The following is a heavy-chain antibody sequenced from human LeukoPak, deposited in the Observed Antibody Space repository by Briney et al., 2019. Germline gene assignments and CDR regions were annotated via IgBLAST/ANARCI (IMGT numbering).Heavy chain of an antibody. CDR2: IYYSGST. J-gene: IGHJ3*02. V-gene: IGHV4-30-4*01. D-gene: IGHD3-10*01. Sequence: PSQTLSLTCTVSGGSISSGDYYWSWIRQPPGKGLEWIGYIYYSGSTYYNPSLKSRVTISVDTSKNQFSLKLSSVTAADTAVYYCARDLSLWFGVLDRGAFDIWGQGTMVTVSS. CDR1: GGSISSGDYY. CDR3: ARDLSLWFGVLDRGAFDI.